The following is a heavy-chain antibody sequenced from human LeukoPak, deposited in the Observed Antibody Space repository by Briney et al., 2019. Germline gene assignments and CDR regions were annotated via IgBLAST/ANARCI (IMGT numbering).Heavy chain of an antibody. CDR2: ISWNSGSI. J-gene: IGHJ4*02. CDR3: AKDVFYSSGYYFDH. D-gene: IGHD3-22*01. CDR1: GFTFDDYA. V-gene: IGHV3-9*01. Sequence: GGSLSLSCAASGFTFDDYAMHGVRQAPGKGLEGVSGISWNSGSIGYADSVKGRFTISRDNAKNSLYLQMNSLRAEDTALYYCAKDVFYSSGYYFDHWGQGTLVTVSS.